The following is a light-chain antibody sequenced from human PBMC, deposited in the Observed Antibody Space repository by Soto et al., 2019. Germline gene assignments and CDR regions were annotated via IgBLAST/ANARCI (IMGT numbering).Light chain of an antibody. Sequence: ETLMTQSPATLSVSPGERATLSCRASQSVSDYLAWYQQRPGQAPRLLIYGASTRATGIPARFSGSGSGTEFTLTISSLQSEDFAVYYCQQYNNWPLTLGQGTKG. J-gene: IGKJ1*01. V-gene: IGKV3-15*01. CDR2: GAS. CDR3: QQYNNWPLT. CDR1: QSVSDY.